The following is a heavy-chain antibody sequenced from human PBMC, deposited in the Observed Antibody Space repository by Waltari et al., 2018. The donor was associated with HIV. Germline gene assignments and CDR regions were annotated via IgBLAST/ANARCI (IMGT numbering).Heavy chain of an antibody. Sequence: QVQLVESGGGAVQPGRSLRRSCAASGFTFSSSAMRWVRQAPGKGLEWVAVISYDGSNKYYADSVKGRFTISRDNSKNTLYLQMNSLRAEDTAVYYCARAYSNYAAFDYWGQGTLVTVSS. CDR1: GFTFSSSA. D-gene: IGHD4-4*01. V-gene: IGHV3-30-3*01. CDR3: ARAYSNYAAFDY. J-gene: IGHJ4*02. CDR2: ISYDGSNK.